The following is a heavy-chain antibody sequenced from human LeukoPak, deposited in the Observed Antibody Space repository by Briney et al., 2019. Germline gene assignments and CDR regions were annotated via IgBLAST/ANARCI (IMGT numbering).Heavy chain of an antibody. Sequence: SETLSLTCTVSGGSISSYYWSWIRQPAGKGLEWIGRIYSSGNTNYNPSLKSRVTMSVDTSKNQFSLKLSSATAADTALYYCARYSGDDWYFDYWGQGTLVTVSS. CDR3: ARYSGDDWYFDY. J-gene: IGHJ4*02. CDR2: IYSSGNT. D-gene: IGHD5-12*01. CDR1: GGSISSYY. V-gene: IGHV4-4*07.